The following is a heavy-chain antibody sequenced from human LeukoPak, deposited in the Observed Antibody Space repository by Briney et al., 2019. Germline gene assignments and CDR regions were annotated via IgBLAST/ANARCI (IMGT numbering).Heavy chain of an antibody. Sequence: QPSETLSLTCTVSGGSISSYYWSWIRQPPGKGLEWIGYIYYSGSTNYNPSLKSRVTISVDTSKNQFSLKLSSVTAADAAVYYCARKGYYYDSSGYQEPFDYWGQGTLVTVSS. CDR2: IYYSGST. CDR1: GGSISSYY. V-gene: IGHV4-59*08. D-gene: IGHD3-22*01. CDR3: ARKGYYYDSSGYQEPFDY. J-gene: IGHJ4*02.